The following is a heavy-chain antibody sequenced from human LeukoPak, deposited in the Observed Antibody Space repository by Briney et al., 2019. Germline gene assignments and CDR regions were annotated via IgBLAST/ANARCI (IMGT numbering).Heavy chain of an antibody. J-gene: IGHJ4*02. V-gene: IGHV3-74*01. Sequence: GGSLRLSCAASGFTFSSYWMHWVRQAPGKGLVWVSRINTDGSSTSYADSVKGRFTISRDNAKNTLYLQMNSLRAEDTAVYYCARVRYYDSSGYCFDYWGQGTLVTVSS. D-gene: IGHD3-22*01. CDR1: GFTFSSYW. CDR3: ARVRYYDSSGYCFDY. CDR2: INTDGSST.